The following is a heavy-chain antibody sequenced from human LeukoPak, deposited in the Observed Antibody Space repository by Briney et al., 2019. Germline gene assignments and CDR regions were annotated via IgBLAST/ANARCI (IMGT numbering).Heavy chain of an antibody. J-gene: IGHJ6*02. CDR1: GFIFRTYW. CDR3: ASDLHGDDGYFHYYGMDV. Sequence: GGSLRLSCAASGFIFRTYWMHWVRQAPGEGPMWVSRINTDGGSTGYADSVKGRFTISRDNAKSMLYLQMNSLRVEDTAVYYCASDLHGDDGYFHYYGMDVWGQGTTVTVSS. V-gene: IGHV3-74*01. CDR2: INTDGGST. D-gene: IGHD4-17*01.